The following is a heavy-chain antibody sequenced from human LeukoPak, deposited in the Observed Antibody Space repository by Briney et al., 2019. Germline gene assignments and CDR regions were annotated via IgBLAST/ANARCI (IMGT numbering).Heavy chain of an antibody. CDR2: TSAYNGNT. CDR1: GYTFTSYG. D-gene: IGHD3-9*01. CDR3: ARRPLRYFHWSFDY. V-gene: IGHV1-18*01. Sequence: ASVKVSCKASGYTFTSYGISWVRQAPGQGLEWMGWTSAYNGNTNYAQKLQGRVTMTTDTSTSTAYMELRSLRSDDTAVYYCARRPLRYFHWSFDYWGQGTLVTVSS. J-gene: IGHJ4*02.